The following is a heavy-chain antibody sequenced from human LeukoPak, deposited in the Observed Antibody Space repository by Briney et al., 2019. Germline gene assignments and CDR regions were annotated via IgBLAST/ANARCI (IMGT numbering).Heavy chain of an antibody. CDR3: ARILVAGIDYYYYGMDV. D-gene: IGHD6-19*01. J-gene: IGHJ6*02. CDR1: GFTFSSYA. CDR2: ISYDGSNK. V-gene: IGHV3-30-3*01. Sequence: QAGGSLRLSCAASGFTFSSYAMHWVRQAPGKGLEWVVVISYDGSNKYYADSVKGRFTISRDNSKNTLYLQMNSLRAEDTAVYYCARILVAGIDYYYYGMDVWGQGTTVTVSS.